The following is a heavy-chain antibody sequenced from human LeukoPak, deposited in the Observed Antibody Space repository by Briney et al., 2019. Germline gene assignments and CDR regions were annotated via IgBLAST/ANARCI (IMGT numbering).Heavy chain of an antibody. CDR2: TYYRTRLLN. Sequence: SQTLSLTCAISGDSVSSNRATWNWIRQSPSRGLEWLGRTYYRTRLLNDYAVSVKGRITVNPDTYKNQFSLQLHSVSPEDTAVYYCVRDSGMGLDAFDIWGQGTMVTVSS. J-gene: IGHJ3*02. CDR3: VRDSGMGLDAFDI. V-gene: IGHV6-1*01. D-gene: IGHD3-10*01. CDR1: GDSVSSNRAT.